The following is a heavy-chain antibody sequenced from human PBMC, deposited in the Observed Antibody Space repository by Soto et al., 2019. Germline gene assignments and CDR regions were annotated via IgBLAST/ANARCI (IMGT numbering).Heavy chain of an antibody. CDR3: AISTRSAYWFDP. CDR2: ISAYNVHT. Sequence: QVQRVQSGAEVKKPGASVKVSCKASGYTFASYGISWVRQAPGQGLEWMGWISAYNVHTNYAQKLQGRVTMTTATSTRIAYMELRSLRPDDTAVYYCAISTRSAYWFDPWGQGTLVTVSS. V-gene: IGHV1-18*01. D-gene: IGHD2-2*01. J-gene: IGHJ5*02. CDR1: GYTFASYG.